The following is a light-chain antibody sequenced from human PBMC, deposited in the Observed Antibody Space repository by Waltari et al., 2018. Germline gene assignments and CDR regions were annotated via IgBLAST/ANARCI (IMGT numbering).Light chain of an antibody. CDR3: LQYNNSPYS. CDR2: KAS. V-gene: IGKV1D-13*01. CDR1: QGISSC. Sequence: IQIDQSPSSPSATVGETVTITCRASQGISSCLDWYQQKPGKAPKLLIYKASSLQSGVPSRFSGSGSGTDFTLTISSLQPEDFATYFCLQYNNSPYSFGQGTKVEIK. J-gene: IGKJ2*03.